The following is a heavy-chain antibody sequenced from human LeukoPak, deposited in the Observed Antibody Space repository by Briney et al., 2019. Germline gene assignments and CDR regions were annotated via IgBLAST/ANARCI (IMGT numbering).Heavy chain of an antibody. CDR3: ARDYGDYYFDY. D-gene: IGHD4-17*01. V-gene: IGHV4-31*03. Sequence: SETLSLTCTVSGGSISSGGYYWSWIRQHPGKGLEWIGYIYYSGSTYYNPSLKSRVTISVDTSKNQFSLKVTSVTAADTAVYYCARDYGDYYFDYWGQGTLVTVSS. CDR2: IYYSGST. J-gene: IGHJ4*02. CDR1: GGSISSGGYY.